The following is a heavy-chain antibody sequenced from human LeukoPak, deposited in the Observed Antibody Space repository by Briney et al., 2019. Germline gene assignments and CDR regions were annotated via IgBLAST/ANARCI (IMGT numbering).Heavy chain of an antibody. D-gene: IGHD1-26*01. CDR1: GFTVSSNY. V-gene: IGHV3-53*01. CDR3: ARLVGAIY. CDR2: IYSGGST. J-gene: IGHJ4*02. Sequence: GGSLTLSCAASGFTVSSNYMSWVRQAPGKGRERVSDIYSGGSTYYADSVKGRFTISRDNSKNTLYLQMNSLRAEDTAVYYCARLVGAIYWGQGTLVTVSS.